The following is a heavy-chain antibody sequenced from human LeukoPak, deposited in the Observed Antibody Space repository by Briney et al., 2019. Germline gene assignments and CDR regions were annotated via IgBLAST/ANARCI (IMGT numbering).Heavy chain of an antibody. J-gene: IGHJ5*02. D-gene: IGHD3-10*01. CDR3: ARGLWFGELLYLGSGNWFDP. CDR1: GGSISSYY. Sequence: SETLSLTCTVSGGSISSYYWSWIRQPPGKGLEWIGYIYYSGSTNYNPSLKSRVTISVDTSKNQFSLKLSSVTAADTAVYYCARGLWFGELLYLGSGNWFDPWGQGTLVTVSS. V-gene: IGHV4-59*08. CDR2: IYYSGST.